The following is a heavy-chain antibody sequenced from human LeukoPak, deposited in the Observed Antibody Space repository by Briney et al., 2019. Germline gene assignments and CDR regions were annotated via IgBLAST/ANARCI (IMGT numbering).Heavy chain of an antibody. D-gene: IGHD3-10*01. Sequence: ASVKVSCKASGYTFTNYGFNWVRQAPGQGLEWMGNSAYNGNTNYAQKFQDRVTMTTDTSMSTAYMELRSLRSDDTAVYYCARYNSMFRGVTTSDYWGQGTLVTVSS. CDR1: GYTFTNYG. CDR2: SAYNGNT. V-gene: IGHV1-18*01. CDR3: ARYNSMFRGVTTSDY. J-gene: IGHJ4*02.